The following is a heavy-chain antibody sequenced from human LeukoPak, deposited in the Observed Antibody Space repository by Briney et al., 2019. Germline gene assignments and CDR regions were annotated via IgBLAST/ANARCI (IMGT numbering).Heavy chain of an antibody. Sequence: GGSLRLSCAASGFTFSSYAMHWVRQAPGKGLEWVAVISYDGSNKYYADSVKGRFTISRDNSKNTLYLQMNSLRAEDTAVYYCAMTGYSSGWIDYWGQGTLVTVSS. D-gene: IGHD6-19*01. CDR3: AMTGYSSGWIDY. CDR1: GFTFSSYA. CDR2: ISYDGSNK. J-gene: IGHJ4*02. V-gene: IGHV3-30*04.